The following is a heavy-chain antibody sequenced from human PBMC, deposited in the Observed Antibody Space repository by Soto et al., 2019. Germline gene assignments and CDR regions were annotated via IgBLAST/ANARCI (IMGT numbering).Heavy chain of an antibody. V-gene: IGHV4-39*01. CDR3: ARHGGPDCGGDCYSLAVDS. J-gene: IGHJ4*02. Sequence: QLQLQESGPGLVRPSETLSLTCTVSGGSISSTSYYWGWIRQPPGKGLEWIGSIYYSGSTYYSPSLRGRVTISVDTSKNQFSLKLSSVTAADTAMYYCARHGGPDCGGDCYSLAVDSWGQGSLLTVSS. CDR2: IYYSGST. D-gene: IGHD2-21*02. CDR1: GGSISSTSYY.